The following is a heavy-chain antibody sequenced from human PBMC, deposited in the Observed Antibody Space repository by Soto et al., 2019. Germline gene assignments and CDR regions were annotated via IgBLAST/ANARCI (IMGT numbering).Heavy chain of an antibody. D-gene: IGHD2-8*01. V-gene: IGHV4-59*08. CDR3: ATEGYCTNGVCYIGDAFDI. Sequence: SETLSLTCTVSGGSISSYYWSWIRQPPGKGLEWIGYIYYSGSTNYNPSLKSRVTISVDTSKNQFSLKLSSVTAADTAVYYCATEGYCTNGVCYIGDAFDIWGQGTMVTVSS. CDR2: IYYSGST. J-gene: IGHJ3*02. CDR1: GGSISSYY.